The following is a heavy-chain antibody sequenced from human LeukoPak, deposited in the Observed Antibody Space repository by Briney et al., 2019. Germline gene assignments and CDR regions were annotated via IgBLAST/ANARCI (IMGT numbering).Heavy chain of an antibody. D-gene: IGHD4-17*01. CDR2: ISSSSSYI. V-gene: IGHV3-21*01. Sequence: GGSLRLSCAASGFTFSSYSMNGVRQAPGKGLEWVSSISSSSSYIYYADSVKGRFTTSRDNAKNSLYLQMNSLRAEDTAVYYCARDTVTTGAYWGQGTLVTVSS. CDR3: ARDTVTTGAY. J-gene: IGHJ4*02. CDR1: GFTFSSYS.